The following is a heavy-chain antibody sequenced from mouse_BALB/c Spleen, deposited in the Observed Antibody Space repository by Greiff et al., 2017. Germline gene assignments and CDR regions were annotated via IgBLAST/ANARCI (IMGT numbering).Heavy chain of an antibody. J-gene: IGHJ3*01. V-gene: IGHV5-4*02. CDR2: ISDGGSYT. CDR1: GFTFSDYY. D-gene: IGHD1-1*01. Sequence: EVQLVESGGGLVKPGGSLKLSCAVSGFTFSDYYLYWVRQTPEKRLEWVATISDGGSYTYYPDSVKGRFTISRDNAKNNLYLQKSSLKSEDTAMYYCARDNYYGSSFLAYWGQGTLVTVSA. CDR3: ARDNYYGSSFLAY.